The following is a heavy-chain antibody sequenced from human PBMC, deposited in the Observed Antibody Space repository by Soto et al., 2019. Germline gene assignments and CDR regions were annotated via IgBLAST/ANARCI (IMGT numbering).Heavy chain of an antibody. Sequence: EVQLVESGGGLVKPGGSLRLSCVASGFTFSSYNMNWVRQAPGKGLEWVSSISSSSSYRDYADSVKGRFTTSRDNAKNSLYLQMNSLRAEDTALYYCARRQEDYDLLTAYYMRYFDLWGRGTLVTVSS. CDR2: ISSSSSYR. CDR3: ARRQEDYDLLTAYYMRYFDL. V-gene: IGHV3-21*01. CDR1: GFTFSSYN. J-gene: IGHJ2*01. D-gene: IGHD3-9*01.